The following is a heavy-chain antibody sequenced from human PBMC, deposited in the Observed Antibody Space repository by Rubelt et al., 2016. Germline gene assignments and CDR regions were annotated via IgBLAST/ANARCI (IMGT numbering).Heavy chain of an antibody. J-gene: IGHJ6*02. V-gene: IGHV1-2*04. Sequence: YMHWVRQAPGQGLEWMGWINPNSGGTNYAQKFQGWVTMTRDTSISTAYMELSRLRSDDTAVYYCARNSVLRFLESNPGGMDVWGQGTTVTVSS. CDR2: INPNSGGT. CDR3: ARNSVLRFLESNPGGMDV. CDR1: Y. D-gene: IGHD3-3*01.